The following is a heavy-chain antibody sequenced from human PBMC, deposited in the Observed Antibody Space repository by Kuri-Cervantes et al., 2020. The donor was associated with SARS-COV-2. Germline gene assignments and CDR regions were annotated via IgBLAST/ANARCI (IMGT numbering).Heavy chain of an antibody. Sequence: GESLKISCAASGFTFSDYYITWIRQAPGKGLEWVSYISSSGTTIYYADSVQGRFIISRDNAESSVYLQMNSLRAEDTAVYYCAKDLRAYDSSGSIFDYWGQGTRGTVSS. D-gene: IGHD3-22*01. J-gene: IGHJ4*02. CDR3: AKDLRAYDSSGSIFDY. V-gene: IGHV3-11*04. CDR2: ISSSGTTI. CDR1: GFTFSDYY.